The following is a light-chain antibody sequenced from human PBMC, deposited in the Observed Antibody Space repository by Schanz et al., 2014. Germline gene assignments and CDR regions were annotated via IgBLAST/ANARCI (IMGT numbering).Light chain of an antibody. CDR1: SSNIGAGYD. CDR3: SSHTTDTTWL. J-gene: IGLJ3*02. V-gene: IGLV1-40*01. CDR2: GNS. Sequence: QSVLTQPPSVSGAPGQRVTISCTGSSSNIGAGYDVHWYQQLPGTAPKLLIYGNSNRPSGVPDRFSGSKSGTSASLAITGLQAEDEADYYCSSHTTDTTWLFGGGTKLTVL.